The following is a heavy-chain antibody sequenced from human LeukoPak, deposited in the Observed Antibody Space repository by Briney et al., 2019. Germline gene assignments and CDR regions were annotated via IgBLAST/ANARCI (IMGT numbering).Heavy chain of an antibody. CDR3: ARGTVVVVAAAREPDYYYYGMDV. CDR1: GYTFTSYD. J-gene: IGHJ6*02. CDR2: INPNSGNT. D-gene: IGHD2-15*01. Sequence: ASVKLSCKASGYTFTSYDINWVRQATGQGLEWIGWINPNSGNTGYAQKFQGRVTMTRNTSISTAYMELNSLRSEDTAVYYCARGTVVVVAAAREPDYYYYGMDVWGQGTTVTVSS. V-gene: IGHV1-8*01.